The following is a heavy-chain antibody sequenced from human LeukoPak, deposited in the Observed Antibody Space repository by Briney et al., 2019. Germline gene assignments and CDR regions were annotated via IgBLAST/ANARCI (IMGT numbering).Heavy chain of an antibody. CDR3: ASHRVRGSSSKGLDAFDI. Sequence: ASVKVSCKASGYTFTSYGISWVRQAPGQGLEWMGWISAYNGNTNYAQKLQGRVTMTTDPSTSTAYMELRSLRSDDTAVYYCASHRVRGSSSKGLDAFDIWGQGTMVTVSS. CDR1: GYTFTSYG. CDR2: ISAYNGNT. D-gene: IGHD6-13*01. V-gene: IGHV1-18*01. J-gene: IGHJ3*02.